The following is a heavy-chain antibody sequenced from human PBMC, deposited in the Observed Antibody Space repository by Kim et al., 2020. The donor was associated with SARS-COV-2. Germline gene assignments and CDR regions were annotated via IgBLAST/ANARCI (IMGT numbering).Heavy chain of an antibody. D-gene: IGHD3-10*01. CDR2: IYYNGDN. CDR3: ARDASGTYFYGVDG. CDR1: GASISSTDSY. V-gene: IGHV4-30-4*01. Sequence: SETLSLTCSVSGASISSTDSYWSWIRQPPGKGLEWIGYIYYNGDNYYNVSLQSRLTISLDTSKNQFSLKLTSVTAADTAVYYCARDASGTYFYGVDGWGQGTTVTVS. J-gene: IGHJ6*02.